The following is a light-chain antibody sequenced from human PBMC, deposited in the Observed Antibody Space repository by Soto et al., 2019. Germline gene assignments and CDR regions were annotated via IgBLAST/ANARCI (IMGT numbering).Light chain of an antibody. CDR2: AAS. V-gene: IGKV1-39*01. J-gene: IGKJ5*01. CDR1: QNISNF. Sequence: DIQMTQSPSFLSTSAGDRFTIFCRASQNISNFLHWYQQKPGKAPKLLIYAASSLQSGVPSRFSGSGSGTDFTLTISSLQPEDFATYYCQQSYSTPITFGQGTRLEIK. CDR3: QQSYSTPIT.